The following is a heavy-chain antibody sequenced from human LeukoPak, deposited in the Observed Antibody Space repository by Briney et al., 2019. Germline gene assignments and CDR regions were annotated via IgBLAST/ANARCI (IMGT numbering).Heavy chain of an antibody. V-gene: IGHV3-23*01. CDR1: GFTFSSYA. CDR2: ISGSGGST. Sequence: GGSLRLSCAASGFTFSSYAMSWVRQAPGKGLEWVSAISGSGGSTYYADSVKGRFTISRDNSKNTLYLQMNSLRAEDTAVYYCARHNGQQLVFGYWGQGTLVTVSS. D-gene: IGHD6-13*01. CDR3: ARHNGQQLVFGY. J-gene: IGHJ4*02.